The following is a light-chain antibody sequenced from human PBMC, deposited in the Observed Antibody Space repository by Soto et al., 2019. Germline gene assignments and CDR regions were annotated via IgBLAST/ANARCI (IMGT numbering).Light chain of an antibody. Sequence: DVQMTQSPSSLSASVGDRVTITCRASEDINGWLAWYQQKPGTAPKSLIYAASILQTGVPSRFSGSGSGTDFTLTISSLQPEDSATYYCQQYNIYPLTFGGGTKVEI. V-gene: IGKV1D-16*01. J-gene: IGKJ4*01. CDR1: EDINGW. CDR2: AAS. CDR3: QQYNIYPLT.